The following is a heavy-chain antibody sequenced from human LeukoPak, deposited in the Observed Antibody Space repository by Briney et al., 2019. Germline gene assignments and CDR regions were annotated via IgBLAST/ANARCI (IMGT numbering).Heavy chain of an antibody. CDR2: INPNAGTT. CDR3: ARGRTIYYGSGSYQGDY. CDR1: GYTFTSYY. Sequence: ASVKASCKASGYTFTSYYMHWVRQAPGQGLEWMGIINPNAGTTSYAQKFQGRVTVTRDTSTSTAYMELRSLRSDDTAVYYCARGRTIYYGSGSYQGDYWGQGTLVTVSS. J-gene: IGHJ4*02. D-gene: IGHD3-10*01. V-gene: IGHV1-46*01.